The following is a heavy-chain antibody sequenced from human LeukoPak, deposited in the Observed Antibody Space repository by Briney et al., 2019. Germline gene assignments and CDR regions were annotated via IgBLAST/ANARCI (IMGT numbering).Heavy chain of an antibody. CDR2: INHSGST. D-gene: IGHD5-12*01. Sequence: SETLSLTCAVYGGSFSGYYWSWIRQPPGKGLEWIGEINHSGSTNYNPSLKSRVTISVDTSKNQCSLKLSSVTAADTAVYYCARDPPMVATKAPGYWGQGTLVTVSS. CDR1: GGSFSGYY. J-gene: IGHJ4*02. V-gene: IGHV4-34*01. CDR3: ARDPPMVATKAPGY.